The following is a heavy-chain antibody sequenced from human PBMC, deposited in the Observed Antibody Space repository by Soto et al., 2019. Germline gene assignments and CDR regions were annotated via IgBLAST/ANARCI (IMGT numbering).Heavy chain of an antibody. V-gene: IGHV1-3*04. CDR3: ARAPIWTYTRNDARLNYLDP. D-gene: IGHD3-16*01. Sequence: ASVKVSCKASGYTFTNNVIHWLRQAPGQTLEWMGWIHTAKGNTKYSQKVEARVTLTRDTAASTAYMELNSLRSEDTAVYYCARAPIWTYTRNDARLNYLDPWGQGTLVTVSS. J-gene: IGHJ5*02. CDR1: GYTFTNNV. CDR2: IHTAKGNT.